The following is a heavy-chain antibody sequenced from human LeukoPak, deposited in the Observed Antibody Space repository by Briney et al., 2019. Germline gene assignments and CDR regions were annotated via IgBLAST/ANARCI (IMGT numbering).Heavy chain of an antibody. CDR2: INHSGST. CDR3: ASSGVYATNWFDP. CDR1: GGSFSGYY. D-gene: IGHD2-8*01. Sequence: KPSETLSLTCAVYGGSFSGYYWSWIRQPPGKGLEWIGEINHSGSTNYNPSLKSRVTMSVDTSKNQFSLKLSSVTAADTAVYYCASSGVYATNWFDPWGQGTLVTVSS. J-gene: IGHJ5*02. V-gene: IGHV4-34*01.